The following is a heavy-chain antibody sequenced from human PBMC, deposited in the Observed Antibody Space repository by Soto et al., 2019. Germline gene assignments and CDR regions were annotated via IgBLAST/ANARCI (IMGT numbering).Heavy chain of an antibody. J-gene: IGHJ4*02. D-gene: IGHD1-1*01. Sequence: QVQLVESGGGVVQPGRSLRLSCAASGFTFSSYGMHWVRQAPGKGLEWVAVISYDGSNKYYADSVKGRFTISRDNSKNTLYLQMKSLRAEDTAVYYCARPNWNDRDGYFDYWGQGTLVTVSS. CDR2: ISYDGSNK. V-gene: IGHV3-30*03. CDR3: ARPNWNDRDGYFDY. CDR1: GFTFSSYG.